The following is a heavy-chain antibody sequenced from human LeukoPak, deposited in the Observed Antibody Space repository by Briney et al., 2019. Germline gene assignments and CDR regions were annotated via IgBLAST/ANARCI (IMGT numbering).Heavy chain of an antibody. Sequence: ASVKVSCKASGYTFTSYGISWVRQAPGQGLEWMGWISAYNGNTNYAQKLQGRVTMTTDTSTSTAYMELRSLRSDDTAVYYCARTGDYYGSGSYYKDAFDIWGQGTMVTVSS. CDR2: ISAYNGNT. CDR3: ARTGDYYGSGSYYKDAFDI. J-gene: IGHJ3*02. CDR1: GYTFTSYG. V-gene: IGHV1-18*01. D-gene: IGHD3-10*01.